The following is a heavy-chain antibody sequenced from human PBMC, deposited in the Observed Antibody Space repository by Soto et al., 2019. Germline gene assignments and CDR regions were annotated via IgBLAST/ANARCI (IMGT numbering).Heavy chain of an antibody. CDR1: GFTFSSYA. Sequence: EVQLLESGGGLVQPGGSLRLSCAASGFTFSSYAMSWVRQAPGKGLEWVSAISGSGGTTYYADSVKGRFTFSRDNSKNTMSMQMNSLGAEDTAVYYCAKTANGWFSAFDIWGQGTMVTVSS. V-gene: IGHV3-23*01. CDR2: ISGSGGTT. CDR3: AKTANGWFSAFDI. D-gene: IGHD6-19*01. J-gene: IGHJ3*02.